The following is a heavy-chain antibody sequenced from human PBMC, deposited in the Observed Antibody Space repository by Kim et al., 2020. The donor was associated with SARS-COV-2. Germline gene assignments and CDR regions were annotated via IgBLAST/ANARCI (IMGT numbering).Heavy chain of an antibody. Sequence: GGPLRLSCAVSGLTFSNHWMSWVRQAPGKGLEWVASIKQDGSVKYYVDSVKGRFTISRDNAKNSLSLQMNSLRREDTAIYYCARAYSWGQGTLVTVSS. CDR3: ARAYS. J-gene: IGHJ4*02. CDR2: IKQDGSVK. V-gene: IGHV3-7*01. CDR1: GLTFSNHW.